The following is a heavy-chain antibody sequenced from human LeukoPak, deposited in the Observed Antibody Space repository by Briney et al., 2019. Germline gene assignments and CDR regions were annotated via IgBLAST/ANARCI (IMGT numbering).Heavy chain of an antibody. CDR1: GFTFSSYA. J-gene: IGHJ4*02. CDR3: AKGGQLWFGELLLSY. Sequence: PGGSLRLSCAASGFTFSSYAMSWVRQAPGKGLERVSAIGGSGGSTYYADSVKGRFTISRDNSKNTLYLQMNSLRAEDTAVYYCAKGGQLWFGELLLSYWGQGTLVTVSS. CDR2: IGGSGGST. V-gene: IGHV3-23*01. D-gene: IGHD3-10*01.